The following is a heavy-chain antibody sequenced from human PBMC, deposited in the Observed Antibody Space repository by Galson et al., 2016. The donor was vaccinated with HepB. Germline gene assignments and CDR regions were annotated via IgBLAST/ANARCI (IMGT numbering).Heavy chain of an antibody. CDR1: GFTFSSYA. V-gene: IGHV3-23*01. Sequence: SLRLSCAASGFTFSSYAMSWVRQPPGKGLEWVSTIIGSGGYKFYADSVKGRFTTSRDNSKNTLYVQMNSLGAEDTAVYYCAKADYGGTYSAYFDYWGQGTLVTVSS. D-gene: IGHD4-23*01. CDR2: IIGSGGYK. CDR3: AKADYGGTYSAYFDY. J-gene: IGHJ4*02.